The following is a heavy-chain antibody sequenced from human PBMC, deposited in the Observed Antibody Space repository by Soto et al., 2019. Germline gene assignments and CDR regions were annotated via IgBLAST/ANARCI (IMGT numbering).Heavy chain of an antibody. Sequence: GGSLRLSCAASGFTFGVYAMNWVRQAPGKGLEWVSGLTGSGGGTYYADSVKGRFTISRDNSKNTLYLQMNSLRAEDTAVYYCAKMGGYDSYFYMDFWGKGTTVTVPS. D-gene: IGHD5-12*01. V-gene: IGHV3-23*01. CDR2: LTGSGGGT. CDR3: AKMGGYDSYFYMDF. CDR1: GFTFGVYA. J-gene: IGHJ6*03.